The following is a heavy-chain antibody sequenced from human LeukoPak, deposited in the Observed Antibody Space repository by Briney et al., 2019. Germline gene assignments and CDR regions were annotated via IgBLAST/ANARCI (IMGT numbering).Heavy chain of an antibody. CDR1: GFTFSSYA. CDR2: IYSGGST. D-gene: IGHD3-10*01. J-gene: IGHJ4*02. Sequence: PGGSLRLSCAASGFTFSSYAMSWVRQAPGKGLEWVSVIYSGGSTYYADSVKGRFTISRDNSKNTLYLQMNSLRAEDTAVYYCARSYYYGSGYLYWGQGTLVTVSS. V-gene: IGHV3-53*01. CDR3: ARSYYYGSGYLY.